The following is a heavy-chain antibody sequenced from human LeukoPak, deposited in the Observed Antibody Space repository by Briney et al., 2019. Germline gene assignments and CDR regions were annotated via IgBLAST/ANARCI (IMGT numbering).Heavy chain of an antibody. Sequence: GESLRLSCAASGFTVSSNYMSWVRQAPGKGLEWVSVIYSGGSTYYADSVKGRFTISRDNSKNTLYLQMNSLRAEDTAVYYCAAEGGYNTFDYWGQGTLVTVSS. CDR2: IYSGGST. D-gene: IGHD5-24*01. CDR3: AAEGGYNTFDY. V-gene: IGHV3-53*01. CDR1: GFTVSSNY. J-gene: IGHJ4*02.